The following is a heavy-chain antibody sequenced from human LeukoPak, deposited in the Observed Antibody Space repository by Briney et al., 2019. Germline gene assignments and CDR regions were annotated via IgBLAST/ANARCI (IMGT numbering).Heavy chain of an antibody. D-gene: IGHD6-13*01. V-gene: IGHV3-23*01. CDR1: GFTFSSYA. CDR3: AKGGSSWHTTRVDY. J-gene: IGHJ4*02. CDR2: ISGGGGGT. Sequence: GGSLRLSCAASGFTFSSYAMSWVRQAPGKGLEGVSGISGGGGGTDYADSVKGRFTISRDNSKNTLYLQMNSLRAEDTAVYYCAKGGSSWHTTRVDYWGQGTLVTVSS.